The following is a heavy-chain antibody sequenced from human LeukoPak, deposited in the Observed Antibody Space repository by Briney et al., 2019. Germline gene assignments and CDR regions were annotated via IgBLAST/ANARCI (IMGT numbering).Heavy chain of an antibody. J-gene: IGHJ3*02. CDR3: ARELGCCSGGSCSPSDAFDI. Sequence: SGTLSLTCAVYGGSFSGYYWSWIRQPPGKGLEWIGEINHSGSTNYNPSLKSRVTISVDTSKNQFSLKLSSVTAADTAVYYCARELGCCSGGSCSPSDAFDIWGQGTMVTVSS. CDR2: INHSGST. V-gene: IGHV4-34*01. D-gene: IGHD2-15*01. CDR1: GGSFSGYY.